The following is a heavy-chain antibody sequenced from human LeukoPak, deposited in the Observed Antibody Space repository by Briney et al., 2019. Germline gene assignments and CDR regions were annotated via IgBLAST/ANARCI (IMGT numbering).Heavy chain of an antibody. D-gene: IGHD6-19*01. CDR2: IYYSGST. Sequence: SQTLSLTCTVSGGSISSGDYYWSWIRQPPGKGLEWIGYIYYSGSTYYNPSLKSRVTISVDTSKNQFSLKLSSVTAADPAVYYCAREDRGAVAGRDDAFDIWGQGTMVTVSS. V-gene: IGHV4-30-4*08. CDR1: GGSISSGDYY. J-gene: IGHJ3*02. CDR3: AREDRGAVAGRDDAFDI.